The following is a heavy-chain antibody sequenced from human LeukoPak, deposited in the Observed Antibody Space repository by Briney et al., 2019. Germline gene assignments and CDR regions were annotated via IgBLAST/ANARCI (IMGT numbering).Heavy chain of an antibody. J-gene: IGHJ4*02. CDR1: GFTFSNAW. D-gene: IGHD4-23*01. V-gene: IGHV3-15*01. CDR3: TTDQRWTYYFDY. Sequence: GGSLRLSCAASGFTFSNAWMSWVRQAPGKGLEWVGRIKSKTDGGTTDYAAPVKGRFTISRDDSKNTLYPQMNSLKTEDTAVYYCTTDQRWTYYFDYWGQGTLVTVSS. CDR2: IKSKTDGGTT.